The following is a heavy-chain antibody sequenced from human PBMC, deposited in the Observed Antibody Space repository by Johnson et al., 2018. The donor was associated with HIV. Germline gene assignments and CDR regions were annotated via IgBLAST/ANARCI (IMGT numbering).Heavy chain of an antibody. CDR2: INWNGGST. V-gene: IGHV3-20*04. Sequence: VQLVESGGGVVRPGGSLRLSCAASGFTFDDYGMSWVRQAPGKGLAWVSGINWNGGSTGYADSVTGRFTISRDNAKNSLYLQMNSLSAEDTALYYCARGSDPFGGVIVNGAFDIWGQGTMVTVSS. CDR1: GFTFDDYG. CDR3: ARGSDPFGGVIVNGAFDI. J-gene: IGHJ3*02. D-gene: IGHD3-16*02.